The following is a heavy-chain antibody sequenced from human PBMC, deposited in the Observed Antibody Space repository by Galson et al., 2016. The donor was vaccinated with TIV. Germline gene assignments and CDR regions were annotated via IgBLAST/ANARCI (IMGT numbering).Heavy chain of an antibody. CDR2: IRSKRYGETT. CDR3: SRGHYYDGTGFELWDY. CDR1: GFNFDDDT. D-gene: IGHD3-22*01. V-gene: IGHV3-49*04. J-gene: IGHJ4*02. Sequence: SLRLSCATSGFNFDDDTVKWVRQAPGEGLDWVGLIRSKRYGETTDYAASVKGRFTISRDDSKSIVYLQMNSLKAEDTGVYYCSRGHYYDGTGFELWDYWGQGTLVTVSS.